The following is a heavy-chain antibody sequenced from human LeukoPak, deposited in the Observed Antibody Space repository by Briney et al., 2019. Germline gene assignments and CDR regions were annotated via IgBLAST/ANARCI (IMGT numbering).Heavy chain of an antibody. CDR1: GFTFSTYW. J-gene: IGHJ3*02. CDR3: AVAAAGTRSFDI. CDR2: IKQDGSEK. Sequence: QPGGSLRLSCAASGFTFSTYWMSWVRQAPGKGLEWVANIKQDGSEKYYVDSVKGRFTISRDNAKNTLYLQMNSLRAEDTAVYCCAVAAAGTRSFDIWGQGTMVTVSS. V-gene: IGHV3-7*01. D-gene: IGHD6-13*01.